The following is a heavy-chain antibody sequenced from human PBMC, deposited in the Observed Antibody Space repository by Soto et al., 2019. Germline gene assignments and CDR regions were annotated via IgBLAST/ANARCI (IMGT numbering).Heavy chain of an antibody. D-gene: IGHD3-3*01. CDR1: GFTFTSSA. Sequence: SGKVPCEASGFTFTSSAVQWVRQARGQRLEWIGWIVVGSGNTNYAQKFQERVTITRDMSTSTAYMELSSLRSEDTAVYYCAEDADYDFWSGSANDYWGHATLVTVSP. V-gene: IGHV1-58*01. J-gene: IGHJ4*01. CDR3: AEDADYDFWSGSANDY. CDR2: IVVGSGNT.